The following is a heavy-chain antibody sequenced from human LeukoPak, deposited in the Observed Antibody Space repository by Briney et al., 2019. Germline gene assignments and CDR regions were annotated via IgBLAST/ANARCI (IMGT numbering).Heavy chain of an antibody. V-gene: IGHV4-34*01. CDR2: INHSGST. D-gene: IGHD3-16*01. CDR1: GGSFSGYY. J-gene: IGHJ6*03. Sequence: SETLSLTCAVYGGSFSGYYWSWIRQPPGKGLEWIGEINHSGSTNYNPSLKSRVTISIDTSKSQFSLKLSSVTAADTAVYYCARLITDYYYYTDVWGKGATVTVSS. CDR3: ARLITDYYYYTDV.